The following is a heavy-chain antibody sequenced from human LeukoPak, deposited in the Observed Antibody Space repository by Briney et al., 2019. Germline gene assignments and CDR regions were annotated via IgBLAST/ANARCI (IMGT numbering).Heavy chain of an antibody. CDR2: INPNSGGT. CDR1: GYTFTAYY. Sequence: ASVKVSCKASGYTFTAYYLHWVRQAPGQGLEWMGRINPNSGGTNYEQKFQGRVTTTRDTSISTAYMELSRLRSDDTAVYYCARESHNLDDAFDIWGQGTMVTVSS. D-gene: IGHD5-24*01. V-gene: IGHV1-2*06. J-gene: IGHJ3*02. CDR3: ARESHNLDDAFDI.